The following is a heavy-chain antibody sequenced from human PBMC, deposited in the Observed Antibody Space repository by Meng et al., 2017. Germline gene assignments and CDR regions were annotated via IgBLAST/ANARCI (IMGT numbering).Heavy chain of an antibody. J-gene: IGHJ4*02. CDR3: ARDRGYDSSGYCLDY. D-gene: IGHD3-22*01. CDR1: GFTFSSYA. V-gene: IGHV3-30*01. Sequence: GRVVEAGGGVVQPGRALGLSCAASGFTFSSYAMHWVRQAPGKGLGWVAVISYDGSNKYYADSVKGRFTISRDNSKNTLYLQMNSLRAEDTAVYYCARDRGYDSSGYCLDYWGQGTLVTVSS. CDR2: ISYDGSNK.